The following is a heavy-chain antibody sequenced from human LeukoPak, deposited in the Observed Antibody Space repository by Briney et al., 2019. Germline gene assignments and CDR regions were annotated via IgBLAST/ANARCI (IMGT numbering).Heavy chain of an antibody. Sequence: GGSLRLSCAASGFTFSSYAMTWVRQAPGKVLEWVSSISGSGTSTYYADSVKGRFTISRDNSKNTLYLQMNSLRAEDTAVYYCAKRDSGSHYVDYWGQGTLVTVSS. CDR2: ISGSGTST. CDR1: GFTFSSYA. V-gene: IGHV3-23*01. CDR3: AKRDSGSHYVDY. J-gene: IGHJ4*02. D-gene: IGHD1-26*01.